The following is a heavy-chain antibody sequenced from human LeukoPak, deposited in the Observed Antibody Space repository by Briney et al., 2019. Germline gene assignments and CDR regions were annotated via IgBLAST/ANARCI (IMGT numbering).Heavy chain of an antibody. Sequence: SQTLSLTCAISGDCVSSNSAAWNWIRQSPSRGLEWLGRTYYRSRWYNEYALSVKSRITINPDTSKNQFSLQLNSVTPEDTAVYYCARVTEKQYLPFDSWGQGTLVTVSS. CDR1: GDCVSSNSAA. J-gene: IGHJ4*02. V-gene: IGHV6-1*01. CDR3: ARVTEKQYLPFDS. D-gene: IGHD4-23*01. CDR2: TYYRSRWYN.